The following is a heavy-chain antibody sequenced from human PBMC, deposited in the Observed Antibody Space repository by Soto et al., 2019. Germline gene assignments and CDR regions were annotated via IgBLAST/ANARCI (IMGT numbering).Heavy chain of an antibody. D-gene: IGHD6-19*01. V-gene: IGHV4-30-2*01. CDR2: IYRSGVT. CDR1: GDSSSTSTCS. Sequence: PSETLSLTCSFSGDSSSTSTCSWSWIRQPPGKALEWVGFIYRSGVTSYNPSLKSRVSISLDTSNNQCSLKLGSVTAADTAVYYCAGMLYTSGLRFDPWGPGTLVTVSS. CDR3: AGMLYTSGLRFDP. J-gene: IGHJ5*02.